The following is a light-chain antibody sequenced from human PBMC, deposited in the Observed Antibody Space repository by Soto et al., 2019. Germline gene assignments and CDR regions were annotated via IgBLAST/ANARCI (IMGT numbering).Light chain of an antibody. CDR2: LGS. V-gene: IGKV2-28*01. CDR1: QSLLHNNGYNY. CDR3: IQDLHAPLYT. J-gene: IGKJ2*01. Sequence: DIVMTQSPLSLPVSPGEPASISCRSRQSLLHNNGYNYLEWYLQKPGQSPQLLIYLGSNRASGVSDRFSGRGSGEEVTMKISRVEAEDVWGYDCIQDLHAPLYTFGQGTKLEIK.